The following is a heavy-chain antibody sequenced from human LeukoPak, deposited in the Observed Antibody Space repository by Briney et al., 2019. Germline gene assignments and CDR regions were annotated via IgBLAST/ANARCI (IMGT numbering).Heavy chain of an antibody. D-gene: IGHD6-13*01. V-gene: IGHV3-9*03. CDR2: ISWNSGSI. J-gene: IGHJ4*02. Sequence: PGRSLRLSCAASGFTFSSYAMHWVRQAPGKGLEWVSGISWNSGSIGYADSVKGRFTISRDNAKNSLYLQMNSLRAEDMALYYCAKDLSYSSSWYYFDYWGQGTLVTVSS. CDR3: AKDLSYSSSWYYFDY. CDR1: GFTFSSYA.